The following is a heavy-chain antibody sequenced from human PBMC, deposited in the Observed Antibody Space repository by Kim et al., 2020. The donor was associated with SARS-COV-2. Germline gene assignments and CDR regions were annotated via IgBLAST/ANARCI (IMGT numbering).Heavy chain of an antibody. Sequence: ASVKVSCKASGYTFTSYAMHWVRQAPGQRLEWMGWINAGNGNTKYSQKFQGRVTITRDTSASTAYMELSSLRSEDTAVYYCATATGYSSGWYWDDAFDIWGQGTMVTVSS. V-gene: IGHV1-3*01. D-gene: IGHD6-19*01. CDR3: ATATGYSSGWYWDDAFDI. J-gene: IGHJ3*02. CDR1: GYTFTSYA. CDR2: INAGNGNT.